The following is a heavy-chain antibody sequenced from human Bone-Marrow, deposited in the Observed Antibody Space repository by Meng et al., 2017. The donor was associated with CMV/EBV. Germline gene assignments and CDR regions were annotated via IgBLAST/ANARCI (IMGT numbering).Heavy chain of an antibody. J-gene: IGHJ6*02. Sequence: GESLKISCAASGFTFSSYAMHWVRQAPGKGLEWVAVISYDGSNKYYADSVKGRFTISRDNSKNTLYLQMNSLRAEDSAVYYCATGREHKYYGMNVWGQGTTVTVSS. V-gene: IGHV3-30*14. D-gene: IGHD1-26*01. CDR2: ISYDGSNK. CDR1: GFTFSSYA. CDR3: ATGREHKYYGMNV.